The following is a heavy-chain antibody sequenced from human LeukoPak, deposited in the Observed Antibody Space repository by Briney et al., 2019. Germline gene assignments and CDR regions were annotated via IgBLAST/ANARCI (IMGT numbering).Heavy chain of an antibody. D-gene: IGHD6-6*01. V-gene: IGHV1-69*13. CDR3: ARGYSSSNYYYYYMDV. Sequence: SVKVSCKASGGTFSSYAISWVRQAPGQGLEWMGGIIPIFGTANYAQKFQGRVTITADESTSTAYMELSSLRSEDTAVYYCARGYSSSNYYYYYMDVWGKGTTVTVSS. CDR2: IIPIFGTA. J-gene: IGHJ6*03. CDR1: GGTFSSYA.